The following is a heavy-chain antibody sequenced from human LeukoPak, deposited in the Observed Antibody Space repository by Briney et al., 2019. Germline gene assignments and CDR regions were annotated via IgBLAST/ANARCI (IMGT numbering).Heavy chain of an antibody. CDR1: GDSISGGSYY. V-gene: IGHV4-61*02. CDR2: IYTSGST. Sequence: SQTLSLTCSVSGDSISGGSYYWNWIRQPAGKGLEWIGLIYTSGSTSYNPSLKSRVTILLDTSKNQFSLRLNSVTAADTAVYFCARQFQYWGQGTPVTVSS. D-gene: IGHD5-24*01. CDR3: ARQFQY. J-gene: IGHJ4*02.